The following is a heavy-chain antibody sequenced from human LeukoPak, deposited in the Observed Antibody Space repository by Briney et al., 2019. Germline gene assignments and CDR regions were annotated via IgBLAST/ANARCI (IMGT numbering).Heavy chain of an antibody. D-gene: IGHD2-2*01. CDR1: GFTFSSYA. Sequence: GGSLRLSCAASGFTFSSYAMSWVRQAPGKGLEWVSGISGSGGSTNYADSVKGRFTISRDNSKNTLYLQMNSLRAEDTAVYYCAKRYCSSTSCSYFDYWGQGTLVTVSS. V-gene: IGHV3-23*01. J-gene: IGHJ4*02. CDR3: AKRYCSSTSCSYFDY. CDR2: ISGSGGST.